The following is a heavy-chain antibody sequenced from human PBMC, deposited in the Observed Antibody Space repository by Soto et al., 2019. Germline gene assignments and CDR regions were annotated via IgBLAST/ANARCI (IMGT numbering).Heavy chain of an antibody. CDR3: ARDSSLDDFWSGYYPYDY. CDR1: GYTFTSYG. CDR2: ISAYNGNT. J-gene: IGHJ4*02. V-gene: IGHV1-18*01. Sequence: ASVKVSGKASGYTFTSYGISWVRQAPGQGLEWMGWISAYNGNTNYAQKLQGRVTMTTDTSTSTAYMELRSLRSDDTAVYYCARDSSLDDFWSGYYPYDYWGQGTLVTVSS. D-gene: IGHD3-3*01.